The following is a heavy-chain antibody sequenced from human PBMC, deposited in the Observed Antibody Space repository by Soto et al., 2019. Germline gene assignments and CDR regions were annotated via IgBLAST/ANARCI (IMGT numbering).Heavy chain of an antibody. CDR1: GGTFSSYA. D-gene: IGHD3-22*01. V-gene: IGHV1-69*13. Sequence: SVKVSCKASGGTFSSYAISWVRQAPGQGLEWMGEIIPIFGTANYAQKFQGRVTITADESTSTAYMELSSLRSEDTAVYYCARDRGPSSGYYPYCFDPWGQGTLVTVS. CDR3: ARDRGPSSGYYPYCFDP. J-gene: IGHJ5*02. CDR2: IIPIFGTA.